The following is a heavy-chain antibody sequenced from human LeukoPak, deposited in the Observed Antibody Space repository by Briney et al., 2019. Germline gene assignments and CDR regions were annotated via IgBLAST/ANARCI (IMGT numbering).Heavy chain of an antibody. V-gene: IGHV4-34*01. CDR2: INHSGST. D-gene: IGHD6-19*01. CDR3: ARPSSDAPPMDV. J-gene: IGHJ6*04. Sequence: SETLSLTCAVYGGSFSGYYWSWIRQPPGKGLEWIGEINHSGSTNYNPSLKSRVTISVDMSKNQFSLKLSSVTAADTAVYYCARPSSDAPPMDVWGKGTTVTISS. CDR1: GGSFSGYY.